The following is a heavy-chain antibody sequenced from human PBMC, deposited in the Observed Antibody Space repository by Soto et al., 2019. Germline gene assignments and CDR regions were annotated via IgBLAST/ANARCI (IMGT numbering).Heavy chain of an antibody. CDR3: ARFYGSGSYYKNYFQH. V-gene: IGHV4-39*01. CDR1: GGSISSSSYY. CDR2: IYYSGST. D-gene: IGHD3-10*01. Sequence: QLQLQESGPGLVKPSETLSLTCTVSGGSISSSSYYWGWIRQPPGKGLEWIGSIYYSGSTYYNPSLKSRVTISVDTSKNQFSLKLSSGTAADTAVYYCARFYGSGSYYKNYFQHWGQGTLVTVSS. J-gene: IGHJ1*01.